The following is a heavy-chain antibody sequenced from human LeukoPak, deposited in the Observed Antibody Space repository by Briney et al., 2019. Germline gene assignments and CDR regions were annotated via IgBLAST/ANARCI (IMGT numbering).Heavy chain of an antibody. CDR1: GFTFSSYA. CDR3: AKEIASSGWSAAGY. D-gene: IGHD6-19*01. J-gene: IGHJ4*02. CDR2: ISSNGGST. V-gene: IGHV3-64*04. Sequence: GGSLRLSCSASGFTFSSYAMHWVRQAPGKGLEYVSAISSNGGSTYYADSVKGRFTISGDNSKNTLYLQMNSLRAEDTAVYYCAKEIASSGWSAAGYWGQGTLVTVSS.